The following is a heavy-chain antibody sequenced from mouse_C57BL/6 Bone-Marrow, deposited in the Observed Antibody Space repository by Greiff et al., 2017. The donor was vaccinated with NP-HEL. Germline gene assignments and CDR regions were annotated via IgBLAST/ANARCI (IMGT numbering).Heavy chain of an antibody. CDR2: IDPSDSYT. CDR3: AVYGNYGVFDY. Sequence: VQLQQPGAELVMPGASVKLSCKASGYTFTSYWMHWVKQRPGQGLEWIGEIDPSDSYTNYNQKFKGKSTLTVDKSSSTAYMQLSSLTSEDSAVYYCAVYGNYGVFDYWGQGTTLTVSS. CDR1: GYTFTSYW. V-gene: IGHV1-69*01. J-gene: IGHJ2*01. D-gene: IGHD2-1*01.